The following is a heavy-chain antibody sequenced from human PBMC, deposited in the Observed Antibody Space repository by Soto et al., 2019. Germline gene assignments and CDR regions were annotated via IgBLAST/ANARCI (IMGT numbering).Heavy chain of an antibody. J-gene: IGHJ5*02. Sequence: QVQLQESGPGLVKPSQTLSLTCTVSGGSISSGGYYWSWIRQHPGKGLEWIGYIYYSGSTYYNPSLKIRVTISVDTSKHQFSLKLSSVTAADTAVYYCARGQSGYRGVRGVFPGWFDPWGQGTLVTVSS. CDR3: ARGQSGYRGVRGVFPGWFDP. V-gene: IGHV4-31*03. D-gene: IGHD3-10*01. CDR2: IYYSGST. CDR1: GGSISSGGYY.